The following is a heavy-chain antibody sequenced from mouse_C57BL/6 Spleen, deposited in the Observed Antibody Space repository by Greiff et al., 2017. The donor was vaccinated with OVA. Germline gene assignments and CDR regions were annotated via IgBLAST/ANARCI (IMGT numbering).Heavy chain of an antibody. CDR3: ARQGSTMVTTTYFDV. CDR2: ISSGGSYT. CDR1: GFTFSSYG. Sequence: EVKLVESGGDLVKPGGSLKLSCAASGFTFSSYGMSWVRQTPDKRLEWVATISSGGSYTYYPDSVKGRFTISRDNAKNTLYLQMNSLKSEDTAMYYCARQGSTMVTTTYFDVWGTGTTVTVSS. D-gene: IGHD2-2*01. V-gene: IGHV5-6*01. J-gene: IGHJ1*03.